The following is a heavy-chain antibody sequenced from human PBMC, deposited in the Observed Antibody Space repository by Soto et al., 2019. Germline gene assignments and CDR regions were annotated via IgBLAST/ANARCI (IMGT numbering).Heavy chain of an antibody. V-gene: IGHV1-58*02. D-gene: IGHD4-17*01. CDR2: IVVGSGNT. Sequence: ASVKVSCQASGFTFTSSAMQWVRQARGQRLEWIGWIVVGSGNTNYAQKFQERVTITRDMSTSTAYLELSSLRSEDTAVYYCAAELVYGDYYYYYMDVWGKGTTVTVSS. CDR3: AAELVYGDYYYYYMDV. J-gene: IGHJ6*03. CDR1: GFTFTSSA.